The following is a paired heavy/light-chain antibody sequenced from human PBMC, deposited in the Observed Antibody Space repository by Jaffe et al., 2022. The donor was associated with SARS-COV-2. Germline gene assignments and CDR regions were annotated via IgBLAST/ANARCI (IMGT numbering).Light chain of an antibody. CDR1: QSISSW. CDR2: KAS. Sequence: DIQMTQSPSTLSASVGDRVTITCRASQSISSWLAWYQQKLGKAPNLLIYKASTLEGGVPSRFSGSGSGTEFTLTISSLQADDFATYYCQQYNSYPYSFGQGTKLEIK. V-gene: IGKV1-5*03. J-gene: IGKJ2*03. CDR3: QQYNSYPYS.
Heavy chain of an antibody. V-gene: IGHV3-53*02. CDR2: IYSGGTT. D-gene: IGHD3-10*01. Sequence: EVQLVETGGGLIQPGASLRLSCAASGFIVSAKHMSWVRQAPGKGLDWVSVIYSGGTTYYADSVKGRFTVSRDNSKNTLFLQMNSLRAEDTAVYYCARGSGSYYDYSYYYYMDVWGKGTTVTVSS. CDR1: GFIVSAKH. J-gene: IGHJ6*03. CDR3: ARGSGSYYDYSYYYYMDV.